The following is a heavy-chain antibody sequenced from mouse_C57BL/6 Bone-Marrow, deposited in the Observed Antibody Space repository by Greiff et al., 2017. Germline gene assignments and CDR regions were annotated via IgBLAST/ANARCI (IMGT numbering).Heavy chain of an antibody. Sequence: VMLVESGAELVRPGTSVKVSCKASGYAFTNYLIEWVKQRPGQGLEWIGVINPGSGGTNYNEKFKGKETLTADKSSSTAYMQLSSLTSEDSAVYFCARYVGYWGQGTTLTVSS. J-gene: IGHJ2*01. CDR1: GYAFTNYL. CDR3: ARYVGY. CDR2: INPGSGGT. V-gene: IGHV1-54*01.